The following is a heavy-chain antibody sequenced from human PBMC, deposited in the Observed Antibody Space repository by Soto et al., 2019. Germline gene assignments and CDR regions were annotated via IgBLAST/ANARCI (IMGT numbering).Heavy chain of an antibody. CDR2: INHSGSA. Sequence: QVQLQQWGAGLLKPSETLSLTCAVYGGSFSGYYWSWIRQPPGKGLEWIGEINHSGSANYNPSLQSRLTISVDPAKHQFSLEVPSVTTADPAVYYCARAKGYGANSWLDSWGQGNLVTVSS. D-gene: IGHD4-17*01. CDR3: ARAKGYGANSWLDS. CDR1: GGSFSGYY. J-gene: IGHJ5*01. V-gene: IGHV4-34*01.